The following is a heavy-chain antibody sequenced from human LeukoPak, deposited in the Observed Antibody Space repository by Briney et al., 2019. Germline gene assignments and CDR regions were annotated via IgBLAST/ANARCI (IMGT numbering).Heavy chain of an antibody. V-gene: IGHV3-23*01. CDR2: INGRGDNT. CDR1: GVIISSYA. Sequence: GGSLRLSCAASGVIISSYAMSWVRQAPGEGLEWVSAINGRGDNTYYADFVKGRFTISRDNSKTTVYLQMNSLRTEDTAVYYCAKDRVSPGFNWFDPWGQGTLVTVSS. J-gene: IGHJ5*02. CDR3: AKDRVSPGFNWFDP. D-gene: IGHD2/OR15-2a*01.